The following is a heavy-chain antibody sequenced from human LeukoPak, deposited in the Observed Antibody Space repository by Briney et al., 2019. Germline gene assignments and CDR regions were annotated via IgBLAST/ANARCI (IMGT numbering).Heavy chain of an antibody. D-gene: IGHD1-26*01. J-gene: IGHJ5*02. CDR2: TYYRSKLYN. Sequence: SQTLSLTCALSGDSVSSNSAAWNWIRQSPSRGLEWLGRTYYRSKLYNDYGVDVKSPITNNQDTSKTQFSLHLNSVTPEDTAVYYCARDRKSLSGWFDPWGQGTLVTVSS. CDR3: ARDRKSLSGWFDP. CDR1: GDSVSSNSAA. V-gene: IGHV6-1*01.